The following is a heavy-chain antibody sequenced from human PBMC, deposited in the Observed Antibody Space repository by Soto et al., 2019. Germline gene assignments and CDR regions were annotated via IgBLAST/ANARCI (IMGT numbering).Heavy chain of an antibody. CDR2: IYYSGST. J-gene: IGHJ4*02. V-gene: IGHV4-31*03. CDR1: GGSISSGGYY. D-gene: IGHD2-21*02. CDR3: ATGGVVTATKYYFDY. Sequence: PSETLSLTCTVSGGSISSGGYYWSWIRQHPGKGLEWIGYIYYSGSTYYNPSLKSRVTISVDTSKNQFSLKLSSVTAADTAVYYCATGGVVTATKYYFDYWGQGTLVTVSS.